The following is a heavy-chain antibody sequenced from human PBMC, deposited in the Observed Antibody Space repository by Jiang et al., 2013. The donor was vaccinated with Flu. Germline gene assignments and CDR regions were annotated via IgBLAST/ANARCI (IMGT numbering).Heavy chain of an antibody. Sequence: ISGSGGSTYYADSVKGRFTISRDNSKNTLYLQMNSLRAEDTAVYYCAKDSSGWILDYWGQGTLVTVSS. J-gene: IGHJ4*02. CDR3: AKDSSGWILDY. V-gene: IGHV3-23*01. CDR2: ISGSGGST. D-gene: IGHD3-22*01.